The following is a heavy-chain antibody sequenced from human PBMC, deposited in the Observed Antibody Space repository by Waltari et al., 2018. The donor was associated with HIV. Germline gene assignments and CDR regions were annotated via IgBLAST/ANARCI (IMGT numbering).Heavy chain of an antibody. J-gene: IGHJ4*02. D-gene: IGHD3-9*01. CDR1: GFTFSSYS. Sequence: EVQLVESGGTLVQPGGSLRLSCSASGFTFSSYSIHWVRQTPGKGLEYVSAISCDGHSTYYAGSLKGRFTITRDNSNNTVWLQMRSLRAEDTAVYYCAKGNYDVLTGYYGPSFEYWGQGTLVTVSS. V-gene: IGHV3-64D*06. CDR3: AKGNYDVLTGYYGPSFEY. CDR2: ISCDGHST.